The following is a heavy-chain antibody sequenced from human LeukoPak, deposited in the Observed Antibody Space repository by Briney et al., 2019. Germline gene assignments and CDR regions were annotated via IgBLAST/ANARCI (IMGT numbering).Heavy chain of an antibody. CDR3: AKNRDSSDYPRDFDY. J-gene: IGHJ4*02. D-gene: IGHD3-22*01. V-gene: IGHV3-30*02. CDR1: RFTFSSYC. Sequence: PVGSLRLSCAASRFTFSSYCMHWVRQPPGEWLEWVAFIRHDGSYQQYADSVKGRFTVSRDNSKDTVYLQMNSLRTEDTAVYYCAKNRDSSDYPRDFDYWGQGSLVTVSS. CDR2: IRHDGSYQ.